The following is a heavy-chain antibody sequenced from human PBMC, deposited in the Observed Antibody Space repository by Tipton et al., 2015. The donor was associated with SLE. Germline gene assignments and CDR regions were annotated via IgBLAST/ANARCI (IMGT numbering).Heavy chain of an antibody. Sequence: QVQLVQSGAEVKKPGASVKVSCKASGYTFTTYGISWVRQAPGQGLEWMGGTVPTFATANYAQNFQGRITITTDESTSTVYMEMSSLRSDDTAVYYCAVLQFFESLYSWGQGALVTVSS. CDR2: TVPTFATA. D-gene: IGHD3-3*01. J-gene: IGHJ4*02. CDR3: AVLQFFESLYS. CDR1: GYTFTTYG. V-gene: IGHV1-69*01.